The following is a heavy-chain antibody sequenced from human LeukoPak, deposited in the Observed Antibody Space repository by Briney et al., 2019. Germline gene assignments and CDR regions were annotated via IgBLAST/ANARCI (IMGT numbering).Heavy chain of an antibody. CDR2: IIPIFGTA. D-gene: IGHD5-18*01. Sequence: SVKVSCKASGGTFSSYAISWVRQAPGQGLEWMGRIIPIFGTANYAQKFQGRVTITTDESTSTAYMELSSLRSEDTVVYYCARDLDTALEFDYWGQGTLVTVSS. CDR1: GGTFSSYA. J-gene: IGHJ4*02. CDR3: ARDLDTALEFDY. V-gene: IGHV1-69*05.